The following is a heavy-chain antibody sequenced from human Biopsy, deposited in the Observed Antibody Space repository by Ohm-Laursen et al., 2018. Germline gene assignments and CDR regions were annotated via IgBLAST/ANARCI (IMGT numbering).Heavy chain of an antibody. CDR1: GFTFSDFY. CDR3: ARRRPIDY. J-gene: IGHJ4*02. Sequence: SLRLSCAALGFTFSDFYMSWIRQAPGKGLEWISYISAAGPAMFYADSVRGRFTISRDNANNLLYLQMDSLRAEDTAVYYCARRRPIDYWGQGILVTVSS. CDR2: ISAAGPAM. V-gene: IGHV3-11*01.